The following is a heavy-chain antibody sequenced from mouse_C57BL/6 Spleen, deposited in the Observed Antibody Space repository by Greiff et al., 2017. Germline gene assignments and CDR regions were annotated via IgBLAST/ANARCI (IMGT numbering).Heavy chain of an antibody. CDR2: INYDGSST. V-gene: IGHV5-16*01. Sequence: ESEGGLVQPGSSMKLSCTASGFTFSDYYMAWVRQVPEKGLEWVANINYDGSSTYYLDSLKSRFIISRDNAKNILYLQMSSLKSEDTATYYCAREDSKGAMDYWGQGTSVTVSS. D-gene: IGHD2-5*01. CDR1: GFTFSDYY. J-gene: IGHJ4*01. CDR3: AREDSKGAMDY.